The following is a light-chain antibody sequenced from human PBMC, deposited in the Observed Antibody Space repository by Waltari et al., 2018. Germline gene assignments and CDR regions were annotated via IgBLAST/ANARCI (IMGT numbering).Light chain of an antibody. CDR3: CSFSTTDTVV. CDR1: SSDVGGFEY. CDR2: EVG. Sequence: QSALTQPASVSGSPGQTTTISCTGTSSDVGGFEYVSWYQQHPGQAPKLILYEVGNRPSGVSPRFSGYKSGNTASLTISGLQAEDEAKYFCCSFSTTDTVVFGGGTTVTVL. V-gene: IGLV2-14*03. J-gene: IGLJ3*02.